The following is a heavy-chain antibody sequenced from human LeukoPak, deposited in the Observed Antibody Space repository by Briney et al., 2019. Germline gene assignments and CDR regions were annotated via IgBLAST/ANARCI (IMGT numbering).Heavy chain of an antibody. CDR1: GFTFSSYV. V-gene: IGHV3-48*03. J-gene: IGHJ4*02. D-gene: IGHD5-18*01. Sequence: GGSLRLSCAASGFTFSSYVMNWVRQAPGKGLEWVSYISSSGSTIYYADSVKGRFTISRDNAKNSLYLQMNSLRAEDTAVYYCARMMVGPRGYSYGSGNDYWGQGTLVTVSS. CDR3: ARMMVGPRGYSYGSGNDY. CDR2: ISSSGSTI.